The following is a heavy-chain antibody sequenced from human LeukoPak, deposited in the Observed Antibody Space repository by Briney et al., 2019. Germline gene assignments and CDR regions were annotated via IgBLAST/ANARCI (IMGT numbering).Heavy chain of an antibody. V-gene: IGHV3-74*01. Sequence: GGSLRLSCAASGFTFSSYWMHWVRQAPGKGLVWVSRINSDGSSTSYADSVKGRFTISRDNAKNTLYLQMNSLRAEDTAVYYCARGVWFGGLLAPFDYWGQGTLVTVSS. CDR1: GFTFSSYW. CDR3: ARGVWFGGLLAPFDY. CDR2: INSDGSST. D-gene: IGHD3-10*01. J-gene: IGHJ4*02.